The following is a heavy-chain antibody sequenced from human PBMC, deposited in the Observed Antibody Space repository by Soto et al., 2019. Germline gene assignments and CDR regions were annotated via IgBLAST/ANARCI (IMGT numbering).Heavy chain of an antibody. CDR3: ARQGRPTAGMGWFDP. V-gene: IGHV4-39*01. J-gene: IGHJ5*02. Sequence: QLHLEESGPGLVRPSETLSLTCTVSGASITSNTYFWAWLRQSPGKGLTWIGSVSSSGGTFYNPSLKSGITISEDTAKNQVSLKMASVTAADTAIYYCARQGRPTAGMGWFDPWGPGTLVTVSP. CDR1: GASITSNTYF. CDR2: VSSSGGT. D-gene: IGHD1-1*01.